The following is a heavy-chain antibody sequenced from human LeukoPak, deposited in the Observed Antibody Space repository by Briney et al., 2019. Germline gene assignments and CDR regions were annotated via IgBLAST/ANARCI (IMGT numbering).Heavy chain of an antibody. V-gene: IGHV3-7*04. J-gene: IGHJ4*02. CDR2: INQDGSEK. D-gene: IGHD1-26*01. CDR1: GFTFSSYW. CDR3: ARVRVGTTNYFDY. Sequence: GGSLRLSCAASGFTFSSYWMSWDRQAPGKGLEWVANINQDGSEKYYVDSVRGRFTISRDNAKNSLCLQMDSLRAEDTAVYYCARVRVGTTNYFDYWGQGTLVTVSS.